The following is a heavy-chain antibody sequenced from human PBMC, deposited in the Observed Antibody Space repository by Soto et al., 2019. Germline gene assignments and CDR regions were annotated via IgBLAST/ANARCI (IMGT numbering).Heavy chain of an antibody. CDR1: GGSISSGGYY. CDR3: PRDWRSGSYAD. V-gene: IGHV4-31*03. Sequence: QVQLQESGPGLVKPSQTLSLTCTVSGGSISSGGYYWSWIRQHPGKGLEWIGYIYYSGSSYYNPSLKSRVTISVDTSKNQFSLKLSSVTAADTAVYYCPRDWRSGSYADWGQGTLVTVSS. D-gene: IGHD1-26*01. J-gene: IGHJ4*02. CDR2: IYYSGSS.